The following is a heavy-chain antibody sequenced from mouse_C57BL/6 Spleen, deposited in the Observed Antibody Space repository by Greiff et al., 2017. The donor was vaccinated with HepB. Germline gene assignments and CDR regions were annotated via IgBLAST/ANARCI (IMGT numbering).Heavy chain of an antibody. D-gene: IGHD1-1*01. V-gene: IGHV1-22*01. CDR2: INPNNGGT. CDR3: ARGQYYSSSPYYAMDY. CDR1: GYTFTDYN. Sequence: LMEPGASVKMSCKASGYTFTDYNMHWVKQSHGKSLEWIGYINPNNGGTSYNQKFKGKATLTVNKSSSTAYMELRSLTSEDSAVYYCARGQYYSSSPYYAMDYWGQGTSVTVSS. J-gene: IGHJ4*01.